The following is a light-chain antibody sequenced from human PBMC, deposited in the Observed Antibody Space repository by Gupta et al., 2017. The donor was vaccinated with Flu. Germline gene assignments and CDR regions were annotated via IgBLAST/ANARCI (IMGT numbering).Light chain of an antibody. CDR2: RNN. CDR3: AAWDDSRSGV. CDR1: SSNTGSNY. J-gene: IGLJ3*02. Sequence: QSVLTQPPSASGTPGQRVTISCSGSSSNTGSNYVYWYQQLPGTAPKLLIYRNNQRPAGVPDRFSGSKSGTSASLAISGLRAEDEADYYCAAWDDSRSGVFGGGTKLTVL. V-gene: IGLV1-47*01.